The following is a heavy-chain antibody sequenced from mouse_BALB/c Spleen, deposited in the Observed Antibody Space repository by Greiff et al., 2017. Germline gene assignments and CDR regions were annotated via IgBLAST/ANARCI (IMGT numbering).Heavy chain of an antibody. Sequence: ESGPGLVKPSQSLSLTCSVTGYSITSGYYWNWIRQFPGNKLEWMGYISYDGSNNYNPSLKNRISITRDTSKNQFFLKLNSVTTEDTATYYCARKEYPFPYAMDYWGQGTSVTVSS. J-gene: IGHJ4*01. CDR1: GYSITSGYY. V-gene: IGHV3-6*02. D-gene: IGHD5-1*01. CDR2: ISYDGSN. CDR3: ARKEYPFPYAMDY.